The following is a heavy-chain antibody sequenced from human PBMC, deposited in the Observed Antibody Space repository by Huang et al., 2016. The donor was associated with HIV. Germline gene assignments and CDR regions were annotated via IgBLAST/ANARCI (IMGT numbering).Heavy chain of an antibody. CDR1: GFTFSNYP. CDR2: ISYDDGSTT. V-gene: IGHV3-30-3*01. D-gene: IGHD4-17*01. Sequence: QVQLVESGGGVVQPGGSLRLACAASGFTFSNYPMHWVRQAPGRGREGGEFISYDDGSTTYFADSVKGRFTSSRDNSKNTVYLQMSSLRADDTAVFYCARDVLRGLGYFDVWGRGTLVTVSS. J-gene: IGHJ2*01. CDR3: ARDVLRGLGYFDV.